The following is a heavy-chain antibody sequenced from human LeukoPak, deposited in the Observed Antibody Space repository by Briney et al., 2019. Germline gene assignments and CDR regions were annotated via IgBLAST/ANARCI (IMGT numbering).Heavy chain of an antibody. CDR2: IYHSGRT. D-gene: IGHD5-18*01. V-gene: IGHV4-4*02. CDR1: GGSISSSNW. CDR3: ARGQKYSYGYTVTELGSGYFDY. J-gene: IGHJ4*02. Sequence: PSETLSLTCAVSGGSISSSNWWSWVRQPPGKGLEWIGEIYHSGRTRYNPSLKSPVTISVDTSKNQFSLRLNSVTAADTAVYFCARGQKYSYGYTVTELGSGYFDYWGQGTLVTVSS.